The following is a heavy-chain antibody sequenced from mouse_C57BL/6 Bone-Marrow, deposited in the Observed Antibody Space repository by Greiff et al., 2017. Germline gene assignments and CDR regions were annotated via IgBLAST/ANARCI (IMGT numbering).Heavy chain of an antibody. V-gene: IGHV1-18*01. J-gene: IGHJ3*01. CDR3: ARRRRAWFAY. CDR1: GYTFTDYN. CDR2: INPNNGGT. Sequence: EVQLQQSGPELVKPGASVKIPCEASGYTFTDYNMDWVKQSHGKSLEWIGDINPNNGGTIYNQKFKGKATLTVDKSSSTAYMELRSLTSEDTAVYYCARRRRAWFAYWGQGTLVTVSA.